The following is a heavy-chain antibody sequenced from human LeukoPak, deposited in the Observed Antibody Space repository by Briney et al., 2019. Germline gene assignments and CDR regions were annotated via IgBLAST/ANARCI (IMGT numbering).Heavy chain of an antibody. D-gene: IGHD6-6*01. Sequence: PSETLSLTCGVSGGSFRGYYWTWLRQPPGKGLEWIGEICHNAGPNYNPSLKSRVTISIDTPKNQFSLKMNSVTAADTAVYYCARAPPGRPFGYWGQGTLVTVSS. CDR1: GGSFRGYY. J-gene: IGHJ4*02. CDR3: ARAPPGRPFGY. V-gene: IGHV4-34*01. CDR2: ICHNAGP.